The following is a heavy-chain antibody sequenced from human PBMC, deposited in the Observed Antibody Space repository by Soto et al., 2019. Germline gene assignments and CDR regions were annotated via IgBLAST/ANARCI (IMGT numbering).Heavy chain of an antibody. V-gene: IGHV1-18*01. CDR1: GYTFTSYG. D-gene: IGHD3-10*01. Sequence: ASVKVSCKATGYTFTSYGISWVRQAPGQGLEWMGWISAYNGNTNYAQKLQGRVTMTTDTSMSTACMELRSLRSDDTAMYYCARDLWVGPGRRFDYWGQGTLVTVSS. CDR2: ISAYNGNT. J-gene: IGHJ4*02. CDR3: ARDLWVGPGRRFDY.